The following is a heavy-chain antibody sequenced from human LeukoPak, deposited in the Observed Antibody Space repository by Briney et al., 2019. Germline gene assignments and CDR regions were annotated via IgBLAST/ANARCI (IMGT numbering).Heavy chain of an antibody. J-gene: IGHJ4*02. CDR2: ISSNGGST. V-gene: IGHV3-64D*06. D-gene: IGHD6-13*01. CDR1: GFTFSSYA. Sequence: PGRSLRLSCSASGFTFSSYAMHWVRQAPGRGLEYVSAISSNGGSTYYADSVKGRFTISRDNSKNTLYLQMSSLRAEDTAVYYCVKDIGSSWSLTLDYWGQGILVTVSS. CDR3: VKDIGSSWSLTLDY.